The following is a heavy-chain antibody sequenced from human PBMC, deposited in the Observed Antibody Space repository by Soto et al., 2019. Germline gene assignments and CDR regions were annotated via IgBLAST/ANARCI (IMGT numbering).Heavy chain of an antibody. D-gene: IGHD3-22*01. CDR2: INSDGSST. CDR1: EVTISSYW. V-gene: IGHV3-74*01. Sequence: GGLRRLSRPAAEVTISSYWMHRVRQAPGKGLVWVSRINSDGSSTSYADSVKGRFTISRDNSKNTLYLQMNSLRAEDTAVYYCAKNPGYYYDSTGYHFDYWGQGTLVTVSS. J-gene: IGHJ4*02. CDR3: AKNPGYYYDSTGYHFDY.